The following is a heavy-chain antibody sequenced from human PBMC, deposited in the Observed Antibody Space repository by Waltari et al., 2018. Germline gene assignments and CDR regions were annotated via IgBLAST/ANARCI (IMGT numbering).Heavy chain of an antibody. J-gene: IGHJ4*02. D-gene: IGHD3-22*01. Sequence: QVQLQESGPGLVKPSETLSLTCTVSGGSISSYYWSWIRQPDGKGLEWIGRIYTGGRTTYNPSLKGRVTMSGDTSKNQFSLKLSSVTAADTAVYYCAREGYYYDSSGYYSPIDYWGQGTLVTVSS. CDR3: AREGYYYDSSGYYSPIDY. CDR2: IYTGGRT. CDR1: GGSISSYY. V-gene: IGHV4-4*07.